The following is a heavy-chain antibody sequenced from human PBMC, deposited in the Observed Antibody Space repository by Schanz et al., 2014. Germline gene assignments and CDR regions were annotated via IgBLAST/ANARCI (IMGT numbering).Heavy chain of an antibody. CDR2: IGVDGTTT. Sequence: EVHLLESGGGLVPPGGSLRLSCLASGFAFSSYGMNWLRQAPGKGLEWVSVIGVDGTTTYYADSVKGRFTISRDNSKTTVYLQMNSLRAEDTAVYYCAKDAENTAMITDYFDYWGQGTLVTVSS. CDR1: GFAFSSYG. CDR3: AKDAENTAMITDYFDY. J-gene: IGHJ4*02. V-gene: IGHV3-23*01. D-gene: IGHD5-18*01.